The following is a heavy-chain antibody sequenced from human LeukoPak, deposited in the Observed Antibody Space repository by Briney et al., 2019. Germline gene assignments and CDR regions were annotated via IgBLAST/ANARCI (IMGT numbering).Heavy chain of an antibody. V-gene: IGHV4-39*07. CDR1: GGSIITTNYY. J-gene: IGHJ5*02. CDR2: IYYSGNT. CDR3: ARERALRGYSSGWYNWFDP. Sequence: SETLSLTCTVSGGSIITTNYYWGWIRQPPGKGLEWIGSIYYSGNTYYKPSLKSRVTISVDTSKNQFSLKLSSVTAADTAVYYCARERALRGYSSGWYNWFDPWGQGTLVTVSS. D-gene: IGHD6-19*01.